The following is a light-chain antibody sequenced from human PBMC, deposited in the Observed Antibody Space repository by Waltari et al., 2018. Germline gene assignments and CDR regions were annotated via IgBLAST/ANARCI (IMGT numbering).Light chain of an antibody. CDR3: QHGHTWPLS. CDR1: QSISSH. J-gene: IGKJ4*01. V-gene: IGKV3-11*01. Sequence: EIVLTQSPATLSLSPGERATLSCWASQSISSHIAWYQHKPGQAPRLLVYGASNRATGIPARFSGSGSGTDFTLTIGSLEPEDFAVYYCQHGHTWPLSFGGGTKVEI. CDR2: GAS.